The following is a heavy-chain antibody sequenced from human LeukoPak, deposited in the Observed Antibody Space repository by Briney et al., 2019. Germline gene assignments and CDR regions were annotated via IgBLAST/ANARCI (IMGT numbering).Heavy chain of an antibody. CDR3: ARRSGYFYYFDS. CDR2: ISGSGGST. J-gene: IGHJ4*02. V-gene: IGHV3-23*01. D-gene: IGHD3-3*01. Sequence: QPGGSLRLSCAASGLTFSSYAVSWVRQAPGKGLEWVSVISGSGGSTYYADSVKGRFTISRGNSENTLYLQMNSLRAEDTAVYYCARRSGYFYYFDSWGQGTLVTVSS. CDR1: GLTFSSYA.